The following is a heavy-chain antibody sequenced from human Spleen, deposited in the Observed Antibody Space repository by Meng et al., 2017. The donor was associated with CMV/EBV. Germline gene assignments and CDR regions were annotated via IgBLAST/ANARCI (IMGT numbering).Heavy chain of an antibody. CDR3: ARDRSSGWYSL. D-gene: IGHD6-19*01. J-gene: IGHJ4*02. CDR2: IYYSGST. Sequence: GSLRLSCTVSGGSISSSSYYWGWIRQPPGKGLEWIGSIYYSGSTYYNPSLKSRVTISVDTSKNQFSLKLSSVTAADTAVYYCARDRSSGWYSLWGQGTLVTVSS. V-gene: IGHV4-39*07. CDR1: GGSISSSSYY.